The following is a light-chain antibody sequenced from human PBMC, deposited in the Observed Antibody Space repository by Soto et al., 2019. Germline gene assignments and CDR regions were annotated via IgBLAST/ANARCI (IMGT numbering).Light chain of an antibody. CDR3: QQRSNWPPRIT. CDR1: QSVSSY. J-gene: IGKJ5*01. Sequence: EIVLTQSPATLSLSPGERATLSCRASQSVSSYLAWYQQTPGQAPRLLIYDASNRATGIPARFSGSGSGTDFTLTISSLEPEDFAVYYCQQRSNWPPRITCGQGTRLEIK. V-gene: IGKV3-11*01. CDR2: DAS.